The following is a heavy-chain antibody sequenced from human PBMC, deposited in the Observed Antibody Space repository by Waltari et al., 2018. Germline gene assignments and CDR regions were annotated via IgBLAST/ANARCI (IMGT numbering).Heavy chain of an antibody. V-gene: IGHV4-38-2*01. D-gene: IGHD2-8*02. CDR3: TRQTLGYCTSAACRRLEA. Sequence: QVQLQESGLRLVKPSETLSLTCDVSGYAINSGFYWGWFRQAPEKGLEWIATIYHDGTTFYNPSLTSRVTTSMDTSKNQISLKLKSVTAADTAVYYCTRQTLGYCTSAACRRLEAWGQGTLVTVSS. CDR1: GYAINSGFY. J-gene: IGHJ5*02. CDR2: IYHDGTT.